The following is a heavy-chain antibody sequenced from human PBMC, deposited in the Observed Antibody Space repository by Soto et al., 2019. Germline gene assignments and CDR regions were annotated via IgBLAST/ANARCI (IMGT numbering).Heavy chain of an antibody. CDR1: GFTFSSYG. CDR3: AKERGYSYGLSFCFDY. CDR2: ISYDGSNK. V-gene: IGHV3-30*18. J-gene: IGHJ4*02. D-gene: IGHD5-18*01. Sequence: GSLRLSCAASGFTFSSYGMHWVRQAPGKGLEWVAVISYDGSNKYYADSVKGRFTISRDNSKNTLYLQMNSLRAEDTAVYYCAKERGYSYGLSFCFDYWGQGTLVTVSS.